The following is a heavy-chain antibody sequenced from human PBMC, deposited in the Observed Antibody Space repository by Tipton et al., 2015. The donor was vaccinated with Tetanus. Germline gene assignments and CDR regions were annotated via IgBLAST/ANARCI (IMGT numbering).Heavy chain of an antibody. V-gene: IGHV4-39*02. D-gene: IGHD2/OR15-2a*01. J-gene: IGHJ5*02. CDR2: ISYSGST. CDR3: ARHLYGYWFDP. Sequence: TLSLTCSVSGDFISNPRYYWAWIRQPPGKGLQWVGSISYSGSTYYKSSLKSRLTIDVDTSHNLFSLRLTSVTASDTAVYYCARHLYGYWFDPWGQGALVTVSS. CDR1: GDFISNPRYY.